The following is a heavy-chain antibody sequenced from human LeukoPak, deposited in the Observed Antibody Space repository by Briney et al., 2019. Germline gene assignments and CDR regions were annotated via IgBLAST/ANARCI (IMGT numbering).Heavy chain of an antibody. CDR3: ARAGTSYGRSNWFDP. J-gene: IGHJ5*02. CDR1: GYTFTSYY. Sequence: ASVKVSCKASGYTFTSYYMHWVRQAPGQGLEWMGIINPSGGSTSYAQKLQGRVTMTTDTSTSTAYMELRSLRSDDTAVYYCARAGTSYGRSNWFDPWGQGTLVTVSS. CDR2: INPSGGST. D-gene: IGHD5-18*01. V-gene: IGHV1-46*01.